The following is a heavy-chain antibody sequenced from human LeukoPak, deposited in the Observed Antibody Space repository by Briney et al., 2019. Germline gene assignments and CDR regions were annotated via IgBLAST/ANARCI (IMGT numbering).Heavy chain of an antibody. J-gene: IGHJ4*02. CDR3: VRSNTGWYYFDY. D-gene: IGHD6-19*01. CDR1: GFTFSNYL. Sequence: GGSLRLSCAASGFTFSNYLMHWVRQAPGKGLEYVSGISSNGGSTYYANSVQGRFTVSRDNSKNTLYLQMGSLRAEDTAVYYCVRSNTGWYYFDYWGQGTLVTVSS. V-gene: IGHV3-64*01. CDR2: ISSNGGST.